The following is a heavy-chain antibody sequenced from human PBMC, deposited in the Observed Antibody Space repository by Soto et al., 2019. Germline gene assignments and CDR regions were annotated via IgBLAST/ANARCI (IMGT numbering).Heavy chain of an antibody. D-gene: IGHD4-4*01. J-gene: IGHJ6*03. V-gene: IGHV4-59*01. CDR2: IYYSGST. Sequence: SETLSLTCTVSGGSISSYYWSWIRQPPGKGLEWIGYIYYSGSTNYNPSLKSRVTISVDTSKNQFSLKLSSVTAADTAVYYCARDADYSNYGFYYYYMDVWGKGTTVTVSS. CDR1: GGSISSYY. CDR3: ARDADYSNYGFYYYYMDV.